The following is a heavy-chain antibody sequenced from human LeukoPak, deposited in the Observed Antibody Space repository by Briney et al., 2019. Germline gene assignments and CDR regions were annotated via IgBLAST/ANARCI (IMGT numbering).Heavy chain of an antibody. CDR1: GGSISSSSYY. Sequence: PSETLSFTCTVSGGSISSSSYYWGWIRQPPGKGLDWIGSIYYSGSTYCNPYLKSRVTISVDTSKNQFSLKLSSVTAADTAVYYCARPILKIAWFDPWGQGTLVTVSS. D-gene: IGHD3-22*01. CDR3: ARPILKIAWFDP. CDR2: IYYSGST. V-gene: IGHV4-39*01. J-gene: IGHJ5*02.